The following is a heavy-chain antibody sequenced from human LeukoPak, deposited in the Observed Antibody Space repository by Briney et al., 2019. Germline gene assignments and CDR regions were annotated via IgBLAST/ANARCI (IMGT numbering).Heavy chain of an antibody. Sequence: GGSLRLSCAASGFTFSSYAMSWVRQAPGKGLEWVSAISGSGGSTYYADSVKGRFTISRDNSKNTLYLQMNSLRVEDTAVYYCAKNLGTTVPYQRPFDYWGQGTLVTVSS. CDR2: ISGSGGST. CDR3: AKNLGTTVPYQRPFDY. V-gene: IGHV3-23*01. J-gene: IGHJ4*02. CDR1: GFTFSSYA. D-gene: IGHD4-17*01.